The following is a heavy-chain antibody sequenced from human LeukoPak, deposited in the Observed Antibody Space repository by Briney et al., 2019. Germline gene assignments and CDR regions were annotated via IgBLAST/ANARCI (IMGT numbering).Heavy chain of an antibody. Sequence: SETLSLTCAVCGGSFSGYYWSWIRQPPGKGLEWIGEINHSGSTNYNPSLKSRVTISVDASKNQFSLKLSSVTAADTAVYYRAIYSNYDYWGQGTLVTVSS. J-gene: IGHJ4*02. D-gene: IGHD4-11*01. CDR3: AIYSNYDY. CDR1: GGSFSGYY. V-gene: IGHV4-34*01. CDR2: INHSGST.